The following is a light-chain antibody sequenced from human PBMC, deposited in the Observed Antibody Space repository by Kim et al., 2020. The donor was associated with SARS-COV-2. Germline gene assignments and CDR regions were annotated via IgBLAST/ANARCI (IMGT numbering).Light chain of an antibody. V-gene: IGKV4-1*01. Sequence: DTVMTQSPVSLAVSLGERATINCKSSQSVYSNSNNKNYLAWYQQKPGQPPKLLIYWAFARQSGVPDRFSGGGSGTDFTLTIRSLQAEDVAVYYCQQDYGVPWTFGQGTKVEI. J-gene: IGKJ2*02. CDR2: WAF. CDR3: QQDYGVPWT. CDR1: QSVYSNSNNKNY.